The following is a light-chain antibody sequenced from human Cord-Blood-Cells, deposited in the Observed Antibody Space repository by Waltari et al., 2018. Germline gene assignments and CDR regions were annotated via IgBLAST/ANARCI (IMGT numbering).Light chain of an antibody. J-gene: IGLJ2*01. CDR2: EGS. Sequence: QSALTQPASVSGPPGQSITISCTGTSSDVGSYNLVSWYQQHPGKAPKLMISEGSKRPQVVSTRSAGSKPGNTASLTISGLQAEDEADYYCCSYAGSSSVVFGGGTKLTVL. CDR1: SSDVGSYNL. CDR3: CSYAGSSSVV. V-gene: IGLV2-23*01.